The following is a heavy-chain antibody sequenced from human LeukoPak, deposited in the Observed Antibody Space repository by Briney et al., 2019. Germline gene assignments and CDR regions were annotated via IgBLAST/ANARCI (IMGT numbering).Heavy chain of an antibody. CDR1: GVTFSSYS. Sequence: GGSLRLSCAASGVTFSSYSMNWVRQAPGKGLEWVSSISSSSSYIYYADSVKGRFTISRDNAKNSLYLQMNSLRAEDTAVYYCATPEGTYYDILTGQYGMDVWGQGTTVTVSS. CDR3: ATPEGTYYDILTGQYGMDV. CDR2: ISSSSSYI. J-gene: IGHJ6*02. V-gene: IGHV3-21*01. D-gene: IGHD3-9*01.